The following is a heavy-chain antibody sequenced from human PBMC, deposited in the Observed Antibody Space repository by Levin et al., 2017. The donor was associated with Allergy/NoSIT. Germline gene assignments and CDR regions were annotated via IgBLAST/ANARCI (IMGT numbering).Heavy chain of an antibody. CDR3: SKVAVWFGEGLFYFDY. CDR2: IKSKADGETT. CDR1: GFKFTDAW. J-gene: IGHJ4*02. D-gene: IGHD3-10*01. V-gene: IGHV3-15*01. Sequence: GESLKISCVASGFKFTDAWMTWVRQAQGKGLEWIGRIKSKADGETTDYAASFKDRFTISRDDSKNTVYLQIDHLKAEDTAVYYCSKVAVWFGEGLFYFDYWGQGTLVTVSS.